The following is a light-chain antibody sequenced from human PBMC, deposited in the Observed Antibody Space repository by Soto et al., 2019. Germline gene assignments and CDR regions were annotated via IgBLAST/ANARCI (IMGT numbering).Light chain of an antibody. J-gene: IGKJ5*01. Sequence: EIVFTQSPATLSLSPGERATLSCRASQSVGSYLAWYQQKPGQAPRLVIYDASTRATGIPARFSGSGSGTEFTLTISSLQSEDFAVYYCQQYNNWPPITFGQGTRLEIK. V-gene: IGKV3-15*01. CDR3: QQYNNWPPIT. CDR2: DAS. CDR1: QSVGSY.